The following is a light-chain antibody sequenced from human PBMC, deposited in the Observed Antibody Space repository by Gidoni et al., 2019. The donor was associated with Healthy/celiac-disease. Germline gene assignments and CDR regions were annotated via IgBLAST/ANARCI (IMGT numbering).Light chain of an antibody. CDR1: QSLLHSNGYNY. J-gene: IGKJ1*01. Sequence: DIVMTQYPLSRPVTPGEPASISCRASQSLLHSNGYNYLDWYLQKPGQSPQLLIYLGSNRASGVPDRFSGSGSGTDFTLKISRVEAEDFGVYYCMQALQIWTFGQGTKVEIK. CDR2: LGS. V-gene: IGKV2-28*01. CDR3: MQALQIWT.